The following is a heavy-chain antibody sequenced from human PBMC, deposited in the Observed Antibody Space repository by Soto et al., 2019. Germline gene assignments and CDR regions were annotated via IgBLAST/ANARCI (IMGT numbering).Heavy chain of an antibody. D-gene: IGHD3-9*01. Sequence: GSLRLSCSASGFTFSSYAMHWVRQAPGKGLEYVSAISSNGGSTYYADSVKGRFTISRDNSKNTLYLQMSSLRAEDTAVYYCVKNLRYFDWLLTYGMDVWGQGTTVTVSS. CDR1: GFTFSSYA. CDR3: VKNLRYFDWLLTYGMDV. V-gene: IGHV3-64D*06. CDR2: ISSNGGST. J-gene: IGHJ6*02.